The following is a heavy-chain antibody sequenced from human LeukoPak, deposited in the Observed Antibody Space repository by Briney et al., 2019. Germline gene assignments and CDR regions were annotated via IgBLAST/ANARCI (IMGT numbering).Heavy chain of an antibody. Sequence: GGSLRLSCAASGFTASTYYMNWVRQASGKGLEWVSIIYSGGTTYYADSVKGRFTISRDTSKNTLSLQMNSLRAEDTAVYFCARVGDHFHWNLDLWGRGTLVTVSS. D-gene: IGHD3-3*02. CDR2: IYSGGTT. CDR3: ARVGDHFHWNLDL. CDR1: GFTASTYY. V-gene: IGHV3-53*01. J-gene: IGHJ2*01.